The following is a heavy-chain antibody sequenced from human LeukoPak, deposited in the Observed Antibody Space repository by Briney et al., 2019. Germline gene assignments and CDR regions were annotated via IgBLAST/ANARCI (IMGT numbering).Heavy chain of an antibody. CDR3: ARDSCSSTSCYDGGMDV. Sequence: PSETLSLTCAVYGGSLSGYYWSWIRQPPGKGLEWIGEINHSGSTNYNPSLKSRVTISVDTSKNQFSLKLSSVTAADTAVYYCARDSCSSTSCYDGGMDVWGKGTTVTVSS. CDR2: INHSGST. J-gene: IGHJ6*04. D-gene: IGHD2-2*01. V-gene: IGHV4-34*01. CDR1: GGSLSGYY.